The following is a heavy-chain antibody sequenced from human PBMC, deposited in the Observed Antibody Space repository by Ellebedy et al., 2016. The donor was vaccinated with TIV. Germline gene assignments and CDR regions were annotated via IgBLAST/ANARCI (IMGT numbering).Heavy chain of an antibody. D-gene: IGHD5-18*01. CDR1: GFTFRSYG. Sequence: GGSLRLSCAASGFTFRSYGLHWVRQAPGKGLEWVALLSSDGSEEYYGDSVKGRFTISRDNSKNTLYLHVTSLRSEDTGFYYCARDKYGYGNFDFWGQGTLVTVSS. V-gene: IGHV3-30*03. CDR3: ARDKYGYGNFDF. J-gene: IGHJ4*02. CDR2: LSSDGSEE.